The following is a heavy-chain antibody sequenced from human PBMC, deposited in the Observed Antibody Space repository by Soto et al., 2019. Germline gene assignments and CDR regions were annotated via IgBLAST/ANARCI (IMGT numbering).Heavy chain of an antibody. Sequence: EVQLVESGGGLVQPGGSLKLSCAASGFPFSGSAMHWVRQASGKGLEWVGRIRSKANRYATAYAASVKCSFTISRDDSKNTAYLQMNTLKTEDTAVYYCTRSVVTAFHYWGQGSLVTV. CDR2: IRSKANRYAT. CDR3: TRSVVTAFHY. D-gene: IGHD2-21*02. V-gene: IGHV3-73*02. J-gene: IGHJ4*02. CDR1: GFPFSGSA.